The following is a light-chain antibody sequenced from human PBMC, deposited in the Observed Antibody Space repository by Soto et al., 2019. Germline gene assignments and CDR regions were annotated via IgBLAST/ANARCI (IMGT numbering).Light chain of an antibody. CDR1: QSVRSN. V-gene: IGKV3-15*01. Sequence: EIVMTQSPATLSVSPGERATLSCRASQSVRSNLAWYQQKPGQAPRRLIYGASTRATGIPARFSGSGSGTEFTLTISSLQSEDFAVYYCQQYNNWPLWTFGQGTKVEIK. CDR3: QQYNNWPLWT. J-gene: IGKJ1*01. CDR2: GAS.